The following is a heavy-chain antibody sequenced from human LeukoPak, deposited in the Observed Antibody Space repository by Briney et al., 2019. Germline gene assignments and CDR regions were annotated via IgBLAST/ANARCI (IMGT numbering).Heavy chain of an antibody. Sequence: SETLSLPCTVSGGSISSSTYCWGWIRQPPGKGLEWIGSFYCSGSTYYNPSIKSRVTISGHTFKNQFAMKLNSFTAADTAVYYCARLRSPVTILYYFDYWGQGTLVTVSS. CDR3: ARLRSPVTILYYFDY. CDR2: FYCSGST. V-gene: IGHV4-39*01. J-gene: IGHJ4*02. D-gene: IGHD4-17*01. CDR1: GGSISSSTYC.